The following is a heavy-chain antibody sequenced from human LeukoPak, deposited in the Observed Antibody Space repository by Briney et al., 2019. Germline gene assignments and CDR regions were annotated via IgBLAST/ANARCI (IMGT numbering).Heavy chain of an antibody. V-gene: IGHV1-2*04. D-gene: IGHD7-27*01. CDR1: GYTFTAYY. Sequence: ASVKVSCKASGYTFTAYYMHWVRQAPGQGLEWMGWINPNSGGTNYAQKFQGWVTMTRDTSISTAYMEPTRLKSDDTAVYYCARGYWGYDSWGQGTLVTVSS. CDR3: ARGYWGYDS. J-gene: IGHJ4*02. CDR2: INPNSGGT.